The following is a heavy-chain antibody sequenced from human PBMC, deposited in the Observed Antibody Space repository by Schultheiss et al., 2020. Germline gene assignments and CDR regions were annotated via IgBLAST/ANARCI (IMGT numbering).Heavy chain of an antibody. CDR3: ARVTPMVRGVTRYYYYGMDV. D-gene: IGHD3-10*01. CDR1: GYTFTSYY. J-gene: IGHJ6*02. Sequence: ASVKVSCKASGYTFTSYYMHWVRQAPGQGLEWMGIINPSGGSTSYAQKLQGRVTMTTDTSTSTAYMELRSLRSDDTAVYYCARVTPMVRGVTRYYYYGMDVWGQGTTVTVSS. CDR2: INPSGGST. V-gene: IGHV1-46*01.